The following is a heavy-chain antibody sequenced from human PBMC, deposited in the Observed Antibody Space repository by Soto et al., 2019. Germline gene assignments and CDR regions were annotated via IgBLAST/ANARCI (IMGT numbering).Heavy chain of an antibody. D-gene: IGHD5-12*01. CDR3: ARDQYIVATIRPLDY. CDR1: GYTFTSYG. CDR2: ISAYNGNT. V-gene: IGHV1-18*01. Sequence: ASVKVSCKASGYTFTSYGISWVRQAPGQGLEWMGWISAYNGNTNYAQKLQGRVTMTTDTSTSTDYMELRSLRSDDTAVYYCARDQYIVATIRPLDYWGQGTLVTVSS. J-gene: IGHJ4*02.